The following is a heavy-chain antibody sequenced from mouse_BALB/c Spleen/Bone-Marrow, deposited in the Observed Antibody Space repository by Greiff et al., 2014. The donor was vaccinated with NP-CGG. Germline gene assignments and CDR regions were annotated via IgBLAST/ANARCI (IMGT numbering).Heavy chain of an antibody. V-gene: IGHV1S29*02. Sequence: EESGPELVKPGASVKISCKASGYTFTDYNMHWVKQSHGKSLEWIVYIYPHNGGNGYNQKFKNKATLTVDSSSSTAYMELRSLTSEDSAVYYCTRSRGTTATTYYFDYWGQGTTLTVPS. CDR3: TRSRGTTATTYYFDY. D-gene: IGHD1-2*01. J-gene: IGHJ2*01. CDR1: GYTFTDYN. CDR2: IYPHNGGN.